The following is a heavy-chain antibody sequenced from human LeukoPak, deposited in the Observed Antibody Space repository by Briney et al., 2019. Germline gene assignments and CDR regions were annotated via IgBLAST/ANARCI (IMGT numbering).Heavy chain of an antibody. CDR1: GFTLSSYA. CDR2: ICGGGRST. Sequence: GGSLRLSCAASGFTLSSYAMSWVRPAPGKGLEWGSGICGGGRSTYYADPVKGRFTISRDNSKNTLYLQMNSLRAEDTALYYCAKARGSMVTTSFDCWGQGTQVTVSS. V-gene: IGHV3-23*01. J-gene: IGHJ4*02. D-gene: IGHD4-17*01. CDR3: AKARGSMVTTSFDC.